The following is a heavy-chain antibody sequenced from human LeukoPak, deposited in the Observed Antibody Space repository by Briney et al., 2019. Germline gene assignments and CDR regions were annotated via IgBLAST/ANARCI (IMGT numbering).Heavy chain of an antibody. CDR1: PDSTSNF. V-gene: IGHV4-4*02. CDR3: AREIVGGFNPGAY. CDR2: IHRSGST. Sequence: PSETLSLTCTVSPDSTSNFWSWVRQPPGKGLEWIGEIHRSGSTNYNPSLQSRVTISIDRSKNQIALELSSVTAADTAVYYCAREIVGGFNPGAYWGQGTLVTVSS. D-gene: IGHD1-14*01. J-gene: IGHJ4*02.